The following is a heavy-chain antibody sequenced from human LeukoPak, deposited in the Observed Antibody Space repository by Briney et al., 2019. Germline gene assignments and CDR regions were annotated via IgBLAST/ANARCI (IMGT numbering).Heavy chain of an antibody. V-gene: IGHV3-23*01. CDR3: TRRGADGWGFFDY. J-gene: IGHJ4*02. Sequence: PGGSLRLSCAASGFTISTYVMNWVRQAPGTGLEWVSSVSESADRTFYADSAKGRFTISRDNSRNTLYLEMSSLRVEDTAVYYCTRRGADGWGFFDYWGQGILVTVSS. CDR1: GFTISTYV. CDR2: VSESADRT. D-gene: IGHD5-24*01.